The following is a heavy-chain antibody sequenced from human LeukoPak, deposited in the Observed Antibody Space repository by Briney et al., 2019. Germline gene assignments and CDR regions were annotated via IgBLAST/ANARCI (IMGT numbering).Heavy chain of an antibody. V-gene: IGHV3-33*01. J-gene: IGHJ4*01. D-gene: IGHD3-3*01. CDR3: ARGYDKPDY. CDR2: IWYDGSNI. CDR1: GFTFGSYG. Sequence: GGSLRLSCAASGFTFGSYGMHWVRQAPGKGPEWVAVIWYDGSNIYYADSVKGRFTFSRDNSKNTLFLQMNSLRAEDTAVYYCARGYDKPDYWGQGTLVPVSS.